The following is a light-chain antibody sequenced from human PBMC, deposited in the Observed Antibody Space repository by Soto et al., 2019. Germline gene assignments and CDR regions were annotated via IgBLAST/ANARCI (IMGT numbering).Light chain of an antibody. CDR3: QQLNSYPSIT. CDR2: AAS. CDR1: QGISSY. V-gene: IGKV1-9*01. J-gene: IGKJ5*01. Sequence: DIQLTQSPSFLSASVGDRVTITCRASQGISSYFAWYQQKPGKAPKLLIYAASTLQSGVPSRFSGSGSGTEFTLTISSLQPEDFATYYCQQLNSYPSITFGQGTRLEIK.